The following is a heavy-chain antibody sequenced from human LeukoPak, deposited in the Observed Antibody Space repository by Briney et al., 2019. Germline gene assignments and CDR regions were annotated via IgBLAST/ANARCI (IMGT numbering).Heavy chain of an antibody. CDR2: SFYSGRT. V-gene: IGHV4-59*01. Sequence: SETLSLTCTVSGASISSYYWSWIRQPPGKGLEWIWHSFYSGRTNYDPSLTSRVTISVDRSKNPFSLKLSSVTAADTAVYYCARDEGKWPQFQWAFDIWGQGTMVTVSS. D-gene: IGHD5-24*01. CDR3: ARDEGKWPQFQWAFDI. J-gene: IGHJ3*02. CDR1: GASISSYY.